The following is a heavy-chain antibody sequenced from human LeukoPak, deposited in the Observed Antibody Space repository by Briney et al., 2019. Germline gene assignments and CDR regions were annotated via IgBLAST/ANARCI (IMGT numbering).Heavy chain of an antibody. Sequence: PSETLSLTCTVSGGSLSSYYWSWIRQPPGKGLEWIGYIYYSGSTNYNPSLKSRVTISVDTSKNQFSLKLSSVTAADTAVYYCARASKELQFDYWGQGTLVTVSS. CDR3: ARASKELQFDY. V-gene: IGHV4-59*01. D-gene: IGHD1-26*01. CDR2: IYYSGST. J-gene: IGHJ4*02. CDR1: GGSLSSYY.